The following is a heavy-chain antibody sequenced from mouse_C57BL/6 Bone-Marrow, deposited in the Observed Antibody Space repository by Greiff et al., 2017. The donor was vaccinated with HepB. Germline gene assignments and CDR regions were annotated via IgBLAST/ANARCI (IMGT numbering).Heavy chain of an antibody. CDR3: ASEGFYYGSSYGYWYFDV. D-gene: IGHD1-1*01. V-gene: IGHV1-55*01. CDR2: IYPGSGST. Sequence: VQLQQPGAELVKPGASVKMSCKASGYTFTSYWITWVKQRPGQGLEWIGDIYPGSGSTNYNEKFKSKATLTVDTSSSTAYMQLSSLTSEDSAVYYCASEGFYYGSSYGYWYFDVWGTGTTGTVSS. J-gene: IGHJ1*03. CDR1: GYTFTSYW.